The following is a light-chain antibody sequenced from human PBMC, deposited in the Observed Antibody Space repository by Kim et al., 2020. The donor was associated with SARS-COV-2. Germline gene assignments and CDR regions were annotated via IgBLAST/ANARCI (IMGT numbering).Light chain of an antibody. CDR1: SLRSYY. Sequence: LEQTVRITCQGDSLRSYYASWYQQKPGQAPVLVIYGKNNRPSGIPDRFSGSSSGNTASLTITGAQAEDEADYYCNSRDSSGNHWVFGGGTQLTVL. V-gene: IGLV3-19*01. CDR2: GKN. CDR3: NSRDSSGNHWV. J-gene: IGLJ3*02.